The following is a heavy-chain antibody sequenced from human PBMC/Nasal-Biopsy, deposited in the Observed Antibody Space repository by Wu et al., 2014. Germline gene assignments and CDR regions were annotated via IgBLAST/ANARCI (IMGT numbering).Heavy chain of an antibody. V-gene: IGHV3-23*01. CDR1: GFTFRNYV. D-gene: IGHD1-26*01. Sequence: LRLSCAASGFTFRNYVMTWVRQAPGKGLEWVSSILSNGATFYADSVRGRFTLSRDNPRNTLYLQMNSLRAEDTAVYYCSKGKSGGQLDWFDPWGQGTLVTVSS. J-gene: IGHJ5*02. CDR2: ILSNGAT. CDR3: SKGKSGGQLDWFDP.